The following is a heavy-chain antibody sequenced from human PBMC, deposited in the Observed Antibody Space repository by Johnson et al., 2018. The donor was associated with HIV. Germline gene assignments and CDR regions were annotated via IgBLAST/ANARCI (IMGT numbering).Heavy chain of an antibody. J-gene: IGHJ3*02. Sequence: VQLVESGGGLVKPGGSLRLSCAASGFTFDDYAMHWVRQAPGKGLEWVSGISWNSGSIGYADSVKGRFTISRDNATNSLYLQMNSLRAEDTALYYCAKDKASATPYLSSGWYGGAFDICGQGTMVTVSS. CDR2: ISWNSGSI. D-gene: IGHD6-19*01. CDR1: GFTFDDYA. V-gene: IGHV3-9*01. CDR3: AKDKASATPYLSSGWYGGAFDI.